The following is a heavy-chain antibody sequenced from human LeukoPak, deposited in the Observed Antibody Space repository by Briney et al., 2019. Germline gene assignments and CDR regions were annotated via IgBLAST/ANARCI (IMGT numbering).Heavy chain of an antibody. V-gene: IGHV3-21*01. CDR2: ITSPVGRI. Sequence: GGSLRLSCAASGFTFSGYGMNWVRQAPGKGLEWVSSITSPVGRIYYADSLKGRITISRDNARSTLYLQMNSLRAEDTAVYYCATDGRSSGWYGFDYWGQGILVTVSS. CDR1: GFTFSGYG. J-gene: IGHJ4*02. CDR3: ATDGRSSGWYGFDY. D-gene: IGHD6-19*01.